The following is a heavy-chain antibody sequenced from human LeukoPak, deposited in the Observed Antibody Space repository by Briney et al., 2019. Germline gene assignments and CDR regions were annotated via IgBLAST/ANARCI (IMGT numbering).Heavy chain of an antibody. D-gene: IGHD2-15*01. J-gene: IGHJ5*02. Sequence: GGSLRLSCAASGFIFTSNRMNWVRQAPGKGLEWVSYISSSSSTIYYADSVKGRFTISRDNAKNSLYLQMNSLRDEDTAVYCCARDPRVVVVGPGWFDPWGQGTLVTVSS. CDR2: ISSSSSTI. V-gene: IGHV3-48*02. CDR1: GFIFTSNR. CDR3: ARDPRVVVVGPGWFDP.